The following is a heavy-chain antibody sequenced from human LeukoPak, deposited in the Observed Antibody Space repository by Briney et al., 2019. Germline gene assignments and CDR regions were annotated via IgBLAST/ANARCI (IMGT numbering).Heavy chain of an antibody. J-gene: IGHJ6*02. CDR1: GFTFRSYA. CDR3: AKDLSSAITSALVLDV. Sequence: PGGSLRLSCAASGFTFRSYAMSWVRQAPGKGLEWVAGITWNRDNIGYGDSVKGRFTISRDNVKNVLYLQMNSLRPEDTALYYCAKDLSSAITSALVLDVWGQGTTVIVS. V-gene: IGHV3-9*01. D-gene: IGHD3-22*01. CDR2: ITWNRDNI.